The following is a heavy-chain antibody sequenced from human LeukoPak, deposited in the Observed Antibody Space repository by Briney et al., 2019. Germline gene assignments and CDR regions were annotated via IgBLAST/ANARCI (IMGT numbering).Heavy chain of an antibody. Sequence: ASVKVSCKASGYTFTSYDINWVRQATGQGLEWMGWMNPNSGNTGYAQKFQGRVTITRNTSISTAYMELSSVTAADTAVYYCARGRAGRGYSYVIYYYYYMDVWGKGTTVTVSS. CDR1: GYTFTSYD. J-gene: IGHJ6*03. CDR2: MNPNSGNT. D-gene: IGHD5-18*01. V-gene: IGHV1-8*03. CDR3: ARGRAGRGYSYVIYYYYYMDV.